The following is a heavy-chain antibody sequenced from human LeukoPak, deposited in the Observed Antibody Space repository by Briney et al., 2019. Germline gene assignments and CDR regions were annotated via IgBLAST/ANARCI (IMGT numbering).Heavy chain of an antibody. D-gene: IGHD3-3*01. CDR3: AREDNVWSILYSYYLDV. Sequence: GGSLRLSCAASGFTFSDYYMGWIRQAPGRGLEWVSSISRSGDTIRYADSVKGRFTISRDNPKNSLYLQMNSLTTADTAVYFCAREDNVWSILYSYYLDVWGKGTTVTVSS. V-gene: IGHV3-11*01. J-gene: IGHJ6*03. CDR1: GFTFSDYY. CDR2: ISRSGDTI.